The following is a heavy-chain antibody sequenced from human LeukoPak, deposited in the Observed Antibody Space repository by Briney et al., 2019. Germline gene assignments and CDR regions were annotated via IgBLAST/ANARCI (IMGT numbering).Heavy chain of an antibody. J-gene: IGHJ4*02. Sequence: SETLSLTCAVYGGSFSGYYWSWIRQPPGKGLEWIGEINHSGSTNYNPSLKSRVTISVDTSKNQFSLKLSSVTAADTAVYYCARAYSRSWYGVVDYWGQGTLVTVSS. CDR1: GGSFSGYY. D-gene: IGHD6-13*01. V-gene: IGHV4-34*01. CDR3: ARAYSRSWYGVVDY. CDR2: INHSGST.